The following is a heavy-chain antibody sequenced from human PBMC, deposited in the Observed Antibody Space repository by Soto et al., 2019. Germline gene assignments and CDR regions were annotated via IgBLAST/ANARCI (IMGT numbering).Heavy chain of an antibody. Sequence: QVQLQQWGAGLLKPSETLSLTCAVYSGSFSGYYWSWIRQPPGKGLEWIGEINHSGSTNYNPSLKSRVTISVDTSKNQFSLKLSSVTAADTAVYYCARPTSYSSSWYRYWGQGTLVTVSS. J-gene: IGHJ4*02. CDR3: ARPTSYSSSWYRY. CDR1: SGSFSGYY. D-gene: IGHD6-13*01. V-gene: IGHV4-34*01. CDR2: INHSGST.